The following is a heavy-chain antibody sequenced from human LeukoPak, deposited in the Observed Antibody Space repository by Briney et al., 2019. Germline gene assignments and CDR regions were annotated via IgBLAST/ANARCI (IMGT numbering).Heavy chain of an antibody. CDR2: ISSSGSTI. CDR3: ARPSIAAAGDFDY. CDR1: GFTFSSYE. D-gene: IGHD6-13*01. J-gene: IGHJ4*02. Sequence: GGSLRLSCAASGFTFSSYEMNWVRQAPGKGLEWVSYISSSGSTIYYADSVKGRFTISRDNAKNSLYLQMNSLRAEDTAVYYCARPSIAAAGDFDYWGQGTLVTVSS. V-gene: IGHV3-48*03.